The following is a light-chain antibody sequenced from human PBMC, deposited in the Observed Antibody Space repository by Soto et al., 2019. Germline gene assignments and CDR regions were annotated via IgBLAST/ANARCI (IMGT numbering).Light chain of an antibody. V-gene: IGLV2-14*01. CDR2: EVS. CDR3: SSYTSSSTPWV. CDR1: SSDVGGYNY. J-gene: IGLJ3*02. Sequence: QSALTQPASVSGSPGQSINISCTGTSSDVGGYNYVSWYQQHPGKAPKFMIYEVSNRPSGVSNRFSGSKSANTASLTISGLQAEDEAAYYCSSYTSSSTPWVFGGGTQLTVL.